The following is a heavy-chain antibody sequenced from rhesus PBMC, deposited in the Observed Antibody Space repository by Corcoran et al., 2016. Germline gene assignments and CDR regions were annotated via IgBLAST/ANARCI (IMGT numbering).Heavy chain of an antibody. CDR3: ARAVKT. CDR2: IYGSSKST. V-gene: IGHV4S10*01. Sequence: QVQLQESGPGVVTPSETLSLTCAVSGGSISDSYRWRWIRQPPGKGLGWIGYIYGSSKSTNYNPALKSRFTMAKDTANNQVSLKLSSVTAADTAVYYCARAVKTGGQGVLVTVSS. D-gene: IGHD3-34*01. J-gene: IGHJ4*01. CDR1: GGSISDSYR.